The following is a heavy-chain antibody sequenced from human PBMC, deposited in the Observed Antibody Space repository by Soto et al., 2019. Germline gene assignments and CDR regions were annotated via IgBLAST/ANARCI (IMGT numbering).Heavy chain of an antibody. V-gene: IGHV6-1*01. CDR1: GDSVSSNRGA. J-gene: IGHJ6*02. Sequence: SQTLSLTGDISGDSVSSNRGAWTWIRQSPSRGLEWLGRTYYRSKWYNEYGLSVKSRITINADTCKNQFSLQLNSVTPEDAAVYYCARWDHDYGYLDVWGLGTTVTVSS. D-gene: IGHD4-17*01. CDR3: ARWDHDYGYLDV. CDR2: TYYRSKWYN.